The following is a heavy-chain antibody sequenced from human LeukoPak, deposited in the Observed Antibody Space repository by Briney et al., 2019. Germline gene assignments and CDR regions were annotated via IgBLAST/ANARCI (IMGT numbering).Heavy chain of an antibody. CDR3: ARHTLGSYSDY. V-gene: IGHV4-59*08. J-gene: IGHJ4*02. CDR2: SYYSGST. D-gene: IGHD7-27*01. CDR1: GGSISSYY. Sequence: PSETLSLTCSVSGGSISSYYWSWIRQPPGKGLEYIGYSYYSGSTDYNPSLKSRVTISVDTSKNQFSLKLSSVTAADTAVYYCARHTLGSYSDYWGQGTLVTVSS.